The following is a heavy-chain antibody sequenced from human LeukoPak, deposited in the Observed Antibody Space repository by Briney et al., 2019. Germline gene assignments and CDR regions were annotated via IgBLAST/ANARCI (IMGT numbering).Heavy chain of an antibody. CDR3: AREVRPNDY. Sequence: GSLRLSCAATGLTLRNFAMSWVRQAPGKGLEWVSSITISGDNTHYADSVKGRFTISRDNSKNTVYLQMNSLRAEDTAVYYCAREVRPNDYWGQGTLVTVSS. CDR1: GLTLRNFA. V-gene: IGHV3-23*01. D-gene: IGHD6-25*01. J-gene: IGHJ4*02. CDR2: ITISGDNT.